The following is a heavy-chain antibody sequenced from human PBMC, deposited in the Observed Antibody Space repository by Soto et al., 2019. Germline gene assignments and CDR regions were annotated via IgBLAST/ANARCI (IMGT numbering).Heavy chain of an antibody. Sequence: ASVKVSCKASGYTFTNYGITWVRQAPGQGLEWMGWINADYGNTNYEQKFQGRVTMTTDTSTNTAYMELRSLRSDDTAVYYCARVTYYYYGMDVWGQGTTVTVSS. CDR3: ARVTYYYYGMDV. CDR2: INADYGNT. J-gene: IGHJ6*02. CDR1: GYTFTNYG. V-gene: IGHV1-18*04.